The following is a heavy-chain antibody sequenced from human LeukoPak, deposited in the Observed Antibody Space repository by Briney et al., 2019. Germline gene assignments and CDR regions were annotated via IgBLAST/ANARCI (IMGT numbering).Heavy chain of an antibody. Sequence: ASVKVSCKASGYTFTSYGISWVRQAPGQGLEWMGWISAYNGNTNYAQKFQGRVTITADKSTSTAYMELSSLRSEDTAVYYCARDDYGGWGQGTLVTVSS. CDR1: GYTFTSYG. J-gene: IGHJ4*02. D-gene: IGHD4-23*01. V-gene: IGHV1-18*01. CDR2: ISAYNGNT. CDR3: ARDDYGG.